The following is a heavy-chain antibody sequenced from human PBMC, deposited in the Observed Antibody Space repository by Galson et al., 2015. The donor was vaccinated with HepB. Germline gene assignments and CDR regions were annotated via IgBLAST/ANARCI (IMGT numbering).Heavy chain of an antibody. V-gene: IGHV4-4*02. Sequence: TLSLTCAVSGGSISSSYWWTWVRQAPGKGLEWIGEIYHTGSIQHNPSLKRRVTISVDKSKKHFSLKLTSVTAADTAVYYCARAGREQLWFGFDPWGQGTLVTVSS. CDR1: GGSISSSYW. CDR3: ARAGREQLWFGFDP. J-gene: IGHJ5*02. CDR2: IYHTGSI. D-gene: IGHD5-18*01.